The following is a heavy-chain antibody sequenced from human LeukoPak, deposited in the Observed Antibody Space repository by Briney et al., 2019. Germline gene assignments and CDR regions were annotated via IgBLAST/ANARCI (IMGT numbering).Heavy chain of an antibody. CDR1: GFTFSSYS. J-gene: IGHJ5*02. D-gene: IGHD3-3*01. CDR3: ARGGPAGSYYDFWSGYPPTWFDP. CDR2: ISSSSSYI. V-gene: IGHV3-21*01. Sequence: GGSLRLSCAASGFTFSSYSMNWVRQAPGKGLEWVSSISSSSSYIYYADSVKGRLTISRDNAKNSLYLQMNSLGGEDTAVYYCARGGPAGSYYDFWSGYPPTWFDPWGQGTLVTVSS.